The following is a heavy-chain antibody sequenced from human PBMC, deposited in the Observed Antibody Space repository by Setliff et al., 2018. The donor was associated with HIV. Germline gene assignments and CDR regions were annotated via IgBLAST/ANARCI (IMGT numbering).Heavy chain of an antibody. J-gene: IGHJ6*02. V-gene: IGHV4-59*01. Sequence: SETLSLTCTVSGGSINTYYWTWIRQPPGKGLEWIGYIYNSASTSYNPSPKSRFTISRDNSKNTLFLQMNSLRPEDTAVYYCARDCRVGWVFTYGMDVWGQGTTVTVSS. CDR3: ARDCRVGWVFTYGMDV. D-gene: IGHD6-13*01. CDR2: IYNSAST. CDR1: GGSINTYY.